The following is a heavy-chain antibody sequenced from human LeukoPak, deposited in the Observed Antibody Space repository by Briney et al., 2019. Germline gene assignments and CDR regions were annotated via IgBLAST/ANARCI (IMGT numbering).Heavy chain of an antibody. J-gene: IGHJ4*02. Sequence: GGSLRLSCAASGFTVSSYAMRWVRQAPGKGLEWVSTINGGGVNTHYADSVGGRFTISRDNSKNTLFLQMNSLRDEDTAVYYCAKDFCSNYGPADYWGQGNLVTVSS. D-gene: IGHD4-11*01. CDR3: AKDFCSNYGPADY. V-gene: IGHV3-23*01. CDR2: INGGGVNT. CDR1: GFTVSSYA.